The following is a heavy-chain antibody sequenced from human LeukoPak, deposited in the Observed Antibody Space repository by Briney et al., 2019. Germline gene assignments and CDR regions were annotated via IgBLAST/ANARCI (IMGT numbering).Heavy chain of an antibody. CDR1: GGSFSGYY. V-gene: IGHV4-59*08. J-gene: IGHJ4*02. CDR3: ARGFRYCSSTSCYPYFDY. D-gene: IGHD2-2*01. Sequence: SETLSLTCAVYGGSFSGYYWSWIRQPPGKGLEWIGYIYYSGSTNYNPSLKSRVTISVDTSKNQFSLKLSSVTAADTAVYYCARGFRYCSSTSCYPYFDYWGQGTLVTVSS. CDR2: IYYSGST.